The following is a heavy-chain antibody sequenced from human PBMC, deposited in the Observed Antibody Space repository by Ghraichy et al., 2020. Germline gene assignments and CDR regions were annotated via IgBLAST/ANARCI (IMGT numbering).Heavy chain of an antibody. CDR1: GYTFTSYG. V-gene: IGHV1-18*01. D-gene: IGHD3-3*01. CDR3: ARDRINYDFWSGYSQLQRRDAFDI. CDR2: ISAYNGNT. Sequence: ASVKVSCKASGYTFTSYGISWVRQAPGQGLEWMGWISAYNGNTNYAQKLQGRVTMTTDTSTSTAYMELRSLRSDDTAVYYCARDRINYDFWSGYSQLQRRDAFDIWGQGTMVTVSS. J-gene: IGHJ3*02.